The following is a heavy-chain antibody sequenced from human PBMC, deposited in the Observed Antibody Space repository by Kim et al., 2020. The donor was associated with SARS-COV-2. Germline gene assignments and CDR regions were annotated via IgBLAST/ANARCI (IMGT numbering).Heavy chain of an antibody. Sequence: DSVKGRFTISRDNSKNTLYLQMNSLRAEDTAVYYCAKDSVRGVIIGNNDYWGQGTLVTVSS. J-gene: IGHJ4*02. D-gene: IGHD3-10*01. V-gene: IGHV3-30*02. CDR3: AKDSVRGVIIGNNDY.